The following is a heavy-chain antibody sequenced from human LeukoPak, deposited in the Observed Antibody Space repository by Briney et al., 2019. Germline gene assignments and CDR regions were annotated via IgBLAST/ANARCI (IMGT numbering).Heavy chain of an antibody. CDR2: ISSSTTHT. CDR1: GFAFNEYY. J-gene: IGHJ4*02. D-gene: IGHD2-21*01. Sequence: GGSLRLSCAASGFAFNEYYMSWIRQAPGKGLEWVSYISSSTTHTRYAESVNGRFSISRDNVKRSLHLEMNSLRADDTAVYYSARTIVASFYSEFWGQGTLVIVSS. V-gene: IGHV3-11*03. CDR3: ARTIVASFYSEF.